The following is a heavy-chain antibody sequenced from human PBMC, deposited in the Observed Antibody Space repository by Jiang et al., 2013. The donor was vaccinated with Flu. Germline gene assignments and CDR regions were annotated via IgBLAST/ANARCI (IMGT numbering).Heavy chain of an antibody. CDR1: GFTFSSYA. CDR3: ANGWLRFDS. J-gene: IGHJ4*02. V-gene: IGHV3-23*04. CDR2: ISGSRVGT. Sequence: VQLVESGGGLVQPGGSLRLSCAASGFTFSSYAMSWVRQAPGRGLEWVSTISGSRVGTYYADSVKGRFTISRDNSKNTLYLQMNSLRAEDTAVYYCANGWLRFDSWGQGTLVTVSS. D-gene: IGHD5-12*01.